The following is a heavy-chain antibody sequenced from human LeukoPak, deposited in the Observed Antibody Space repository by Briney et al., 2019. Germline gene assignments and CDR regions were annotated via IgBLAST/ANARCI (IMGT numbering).Heavy chain of an antibody. CDR3: AKAGYYDSSGYYTFDY. D-gene: IGHD3-22*01. CDR2: ISTHGGTI. Sequence: GGSLRLSCAASGFTLSSFSMNWVRQAPGKGLEWVSYISTHGGTIYYADSVKGRFTISRDNSKNTLYLQMNSLRAEDTAVYYCAKAGYYDSSGYYTFDYWGQGTLVTVSS. V-gene: IGHV3-48*01. CDR1: GFTLSSFS. J-gene: IGHJ4*02.